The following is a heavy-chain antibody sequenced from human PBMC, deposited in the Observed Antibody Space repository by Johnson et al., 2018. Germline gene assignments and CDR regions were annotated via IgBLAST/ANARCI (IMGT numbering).Heavy chain of an antibody. CDR2: ISDTGGRT. J-gene: IGHJ6*03. CDR3: AKRVVVTAPYYYYMDV. D-gene: IGHD2-21*02. Sequence: VQLVESGGGLVQPGGSLRLSCTASGFTFRNYAMTWVRQAPGKGLQWVSAISDTGGRTYYTDSVKGRFTISRDNSQNTLYLQMNSLRVEDTAVYYCAKRVVVTAPYYYYMDVWGKGTTVTVSS. CDR1: GFTFRNYA. V-gene: IGHV3-23*04.